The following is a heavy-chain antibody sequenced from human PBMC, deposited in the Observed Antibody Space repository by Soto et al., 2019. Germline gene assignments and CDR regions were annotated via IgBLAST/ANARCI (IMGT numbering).Heavy chain of an antibody. CDR3: VRGDHPGWEWLQSS. V-gene: IGHV4-30-2*01. CDR2: IYHSGST. D-gene: IGHD5-12*01. Sequence: QLQLQESGSGLVKPSQTLSLTCAVSGGSISSGGYSWSWIRQPPGKGLEWIGYIYHSGSTYYNPSLKSRVTISVDRSKNQFSLKLSSVTAAATAVYYCVRGDHPGWEWLQSSWGQGTLVTVSS. J-gene: IGHJ5*02. CDR1: GGSISSGGYS.